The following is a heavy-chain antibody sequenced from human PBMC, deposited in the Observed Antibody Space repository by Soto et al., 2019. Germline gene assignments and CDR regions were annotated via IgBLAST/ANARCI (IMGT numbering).Heavy chain of an antibody. D-gene: IGHD1-1*01. J-gene: IGHJ4*02. CDR3: ARAVTGSLDY. CDR1: GFTISNFW. V-gene: IGHV3-7*01. CDR2: IKQDGSEK. Sequence: EVQLVESGGGLVQPGGSLRLSCATSGFTISNFWMTWVRQAPGKGLEWVANIKQDGSEKYYVDSVKGRFTISGDNAKNSLYLQMNSLSAEDTAVYYCARAVTGSLDYWGQGTLVTVSS.